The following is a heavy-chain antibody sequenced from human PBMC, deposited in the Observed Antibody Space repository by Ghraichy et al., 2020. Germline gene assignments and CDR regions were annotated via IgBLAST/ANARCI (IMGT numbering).Heavy chain of an antibody. CDR3: ARYCISTSCVGNPYYYGMDV. CDR1: EFTCSSYA. D-gene: IGHD2-2*01. J-gene: IGHJ6*02. Sequence: GGSLRLSGAGSEFTCSSYAMSWVRRAPGKGLEWVSAISNNGANTYYADSVMGRFTISRDNSKNTLYLQMNSLRAEDTALYYCARYCISTSCVGNPYYYGMDVWGQGTTVTVSS. CDR2: ISNNGANT. V-gene: IGHV3-23*01.